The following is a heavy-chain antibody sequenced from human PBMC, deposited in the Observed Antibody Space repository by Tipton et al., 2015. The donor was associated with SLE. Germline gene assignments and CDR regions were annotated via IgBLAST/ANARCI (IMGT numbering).Heavy chain of an antibody. D-gene: IGHD3-10*01. V-gene: IGHV3-23*01. CDR3: AKDQAAGSGSPWDY. CDR2: ISGSGGST. J-gene: IGHJ4*02. CDR1: GFTFSSYA. Sequence: SLRLSCAASGFTFSSYAMSWVRQAPGKGLEWVSAISGSGGSTYYADSVKGRFTISRDNSKNTLYLQMNSLRAEDTVVYYCAKDQAAGSGSPWDYWGQGTLVTVSS.